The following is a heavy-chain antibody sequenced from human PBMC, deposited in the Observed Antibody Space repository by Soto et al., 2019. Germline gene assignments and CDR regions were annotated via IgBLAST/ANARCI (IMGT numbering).Heavy chain of an antibody. CDR2: TYFRSKWYT. V-gene: IGHV6-1*01. CDR1: GDSVSSNSAV. D-gene: IGHD6-19*01. CDR3: GRESMAGWVDF. J-gene: IGHJ4*02. Sequence: PSPTLSLPCAISGDSVSSNSAVWNWLRQSPSRGLEWLGRTYFRSKWYTDYAVSVKSRTTINPDTSKNQFSLQLSSVTPEDTAVYYCGRESMAGWVDFWGQGALVTVSS.